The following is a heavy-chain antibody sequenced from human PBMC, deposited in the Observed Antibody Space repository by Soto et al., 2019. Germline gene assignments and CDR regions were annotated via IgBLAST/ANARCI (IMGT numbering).Heavy chain of an antibody. V-gene: IGHV3-23*01. Sequence: EVQLLESGGGLVQPGGSLRLSCAASGFTFSSYAMSWVRQAPGKGLEWVSAISGSGGSTYYADSVKGRFTISRDNSKNTLYQQMNSLRAEDMDVYYCAKDPVSLLLWFGELSLDYWGQGTLVTVSS. CDR1: GFTFSSYA. CDR2: ISGSGGST. J-gene: IGHJ4*02. D-gene: IGHD3-10*01. CDR3: AKDPVSLLLWFGELSLDY.